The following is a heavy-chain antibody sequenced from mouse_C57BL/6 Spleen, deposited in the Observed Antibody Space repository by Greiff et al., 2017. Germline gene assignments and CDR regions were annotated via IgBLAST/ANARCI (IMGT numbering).Heavy chain of an antibody. CDR3: ARPYYGSSYQYFDV. J-gene: IGHJ1*03. CDR2: IDPDSGGT. D-gene: IGHD1-1*01. V-gene: IGHV1-72*01. Sequence: QVQLQQPGAELVKPGASVKLSCKASGYTFTSYWMHWVKQRPGRGLEWIGRIDPDSGGTKYNEKFKSKATLTVDKPSSTAYMQRSSLTSEDSAVYYCARPYYGSSYQYFDVWGTGTTVTVSS. CDR1: GYTFTSYW.